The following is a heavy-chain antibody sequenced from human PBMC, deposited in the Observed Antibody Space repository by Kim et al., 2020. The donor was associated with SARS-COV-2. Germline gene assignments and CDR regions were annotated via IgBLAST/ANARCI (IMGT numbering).Heavy chain of an antibody. D-gene: IGHD1-1*01. CDR3: ARDDWNDLGPSFDY. J-gene: IGHJ4*02. Sequence: QKVQGRGPVTADKSTSTAYMELSSLRSEDTAVYYCARDDWNDLGPSFDYWGQGTLVTVSS. V-gene: IGHV1-69*04.